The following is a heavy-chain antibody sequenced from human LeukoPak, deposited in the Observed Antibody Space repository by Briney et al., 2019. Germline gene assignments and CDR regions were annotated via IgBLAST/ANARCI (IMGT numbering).Heavy chain of an antibody. D-gene: IGHD2-8*01. CDR1: GFTFSSYR. J-gene: IGHJ4*02. CDR2: ISSSSGYI. V-gene: IGHV3-21*01. CDR3: ARDLLYCTSASCPFEY. Sequence: GGSLRLSCAASGFTFSSYRLNWVRMAPRQGLELVSSISSSSGYIYYADSVKGRCTIFRVNAKRSLYLLMISLSAEDTALYSCARDLLYCTSASCPFEYWGQGNLVTVSS.